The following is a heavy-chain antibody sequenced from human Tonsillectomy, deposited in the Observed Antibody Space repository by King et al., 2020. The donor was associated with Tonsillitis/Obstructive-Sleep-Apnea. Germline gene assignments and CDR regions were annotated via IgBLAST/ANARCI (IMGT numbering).Heavy chain of an antibody. CDR1: GDSFTRYW. V-gene: IGHV5-51*01. D-gene: IGHD3-3*01. CDR2: VYPGDSDT. J-gene: IGHJ5*02. CDR3: ASGTSAYYSWFDP. Sequence: QLVQSGGEVKKPGESLKISCKGSGDSFTRYWIGWVRQMLGKGLEWMGLVYPGDSDTRYSPSFKGQVTISVDKSISTAYLQCSSLKASDTAMYYCASGTSAYYSWFDPWGQGTLVTVSS.